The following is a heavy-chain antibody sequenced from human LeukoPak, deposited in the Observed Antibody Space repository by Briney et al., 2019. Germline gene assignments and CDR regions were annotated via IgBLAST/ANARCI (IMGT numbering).Heavy chain of an antibody. CDR1: GFTFSGYG. CDR2: IRYDGSNK. D-gene: IGHD2-2*01. Sequence: GGSLRLSCAASGFTFSGYGMHWVRQAPGKGLEWVAFIRYDGSNKYYADSVKGRFTISRDNSKNTLYLQMNSLRAEDTAVYYCAKVNIVVVPAAMHGFDYWGQGTLVTVSS. CDR3: AKVNIVVVPAAMHGFDY. V-gene: IGHV3-30*02. J-gene: IGHJ4*02.